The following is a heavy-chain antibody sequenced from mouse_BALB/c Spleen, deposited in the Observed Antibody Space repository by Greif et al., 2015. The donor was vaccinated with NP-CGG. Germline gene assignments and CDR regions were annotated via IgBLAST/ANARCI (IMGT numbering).Heavy chain of an antibody. D-gene: IGHD2-4*01. J-gene: IGHJ2*01. CDR3: ARQGSRDYDFDY. Sequence: EVQVVESGGGLVQPGGSLKLSCAASGFTFSSYTMSWVRQTPEKRLEWVAYISNGGGSTYYPDTVKGRLTISRDNAKNTLYLQMSSLKSEDTAMYYCARQGSRDYDFDYWGQGTTLTVSS. CDR1: GFTFSSYT. CDR2: ISNGGGST. V-gene: IGHV5-12-2*01.